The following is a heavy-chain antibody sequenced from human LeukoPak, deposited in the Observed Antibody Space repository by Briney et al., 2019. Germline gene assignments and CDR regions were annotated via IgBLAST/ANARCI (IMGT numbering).Heavy chain of an antibody. CDR1: GFTSSSYA. D-gene: IGHD3-10*01. J-gene: IGHJ4*02. V-gene: IGHV3-30-3*01. CDR3: ARDRKGIIRYYFDY. Sequence: GRSLRLSCAASGFTSSSYAMHWVRQAPGKGLEWVAVISYDGSNKYYADSVKGRFTISRDNSKNTLYLQMNSLRAEDTAVYYCARDRKGIIRYYFDYWGQGTLVTVSS. CDR2: ISYDGSNK.